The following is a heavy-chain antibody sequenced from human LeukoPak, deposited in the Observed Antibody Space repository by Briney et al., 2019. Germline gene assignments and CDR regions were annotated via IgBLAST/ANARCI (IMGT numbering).Heavy chain of an antibody. Sequence: PSQTLSLTCTVSGGSISSGGYYWSWIRQHPGKGLQWIEYIYYNGSTYYNPSLKSRVTISVDTSKNQSSLKLSSVTAADTAVYYCARDSGGVRGPQNWFDPWGQGTLVTVSS. D-gene: IGHD3-10*01. J-gene: IGHJ5*02. CDR3: ARDSGGVRGPQNWFDP. V-gene: IGHV4-31*03. CDR2: IYYNGST. CDR1: GGSISSGGYY.